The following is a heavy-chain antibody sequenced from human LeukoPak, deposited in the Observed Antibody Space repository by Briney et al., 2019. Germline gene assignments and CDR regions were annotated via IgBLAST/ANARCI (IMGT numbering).Heavy chain of an antibody. V-gene: IGHV4-59*01. D-gene: IGHD1-26*01. CDR1: GGSISSYY. J-gene: IGHJ4*02. CDR3: ARDYGVGARFDS. CDR2: IYYSGST. Sequence: PSETLSLTCTVSGGSISSYYWSWIRQPPGKGLEWIGYIYYSGSTNYNPSLKSRVTISVDTSKNQFSLKLSSVTAADTAVYYCARDYGVGARFDSWGQGTLVTVSS.